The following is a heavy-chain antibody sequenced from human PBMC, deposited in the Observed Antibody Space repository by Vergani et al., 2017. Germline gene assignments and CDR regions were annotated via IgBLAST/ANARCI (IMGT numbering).Heavy chain of an antibody. CDR3: ARVLYLDEASTGYRLEGMYL. CDR2: MNPNSGNT. Sequence: QVQLVQSGAEVKKPGASVKVSCKASGYTFTSYDINWVRQATGQGLEWMGWMNPNSGNTGYAQKFQGRVTMTRNTSISTAYMELSSLRSEDTAVYFCARVLYLDEASTGYRLEGMYLWGQGTTVTISS. D-gene: IGHD3-9*01. CDR1: GYTFTSYD. J-gene: IGHJ6*02. V-gene: IGHV1-8*01.